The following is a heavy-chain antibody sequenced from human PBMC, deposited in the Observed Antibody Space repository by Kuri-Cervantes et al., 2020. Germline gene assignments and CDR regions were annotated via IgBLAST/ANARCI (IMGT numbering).Heavy chain of an antibody. CDR2: INPNSGGT. V-gene: IGHV1-2*02. Sequence: ASAKVSCNAAGDTFTGYYMHWVRRAPGQGLEWMGWINPNSGGTNYAQKFQGRFTMTRDTSISTAYMELSRLRSDDTAVYYCASDIVVVPAANYSSGMDVWGQGTTVTVSS. CDR3: ASDIVVVPAANYSSGMDV. D-gene: IGHD2-2*01. J-gene: IGHJ6*02. CDR1: GDTFTGYY.